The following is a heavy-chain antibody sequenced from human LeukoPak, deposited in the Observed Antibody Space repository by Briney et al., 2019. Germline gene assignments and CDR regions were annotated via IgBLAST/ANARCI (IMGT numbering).Heavy chain of an antibody. Sequence: PGGSLRLSCAASGFTFSSYSMNWVRQAPGKGLEWVSSISSSSSYIYYADSVKGRFTISRDNAKNSLYLQMNSLRAEDTAVYYCAREAGTGYDWFDPWGQGTLVTVS. V-gene: IGHV3-21*01. J-gene: IGHJ5*02. CDR2: ISSSSSYI. D-gene: IGHD6-19*01. CDR1: GFTFSSYS. CDR3: AREAGTGYDWFDP.